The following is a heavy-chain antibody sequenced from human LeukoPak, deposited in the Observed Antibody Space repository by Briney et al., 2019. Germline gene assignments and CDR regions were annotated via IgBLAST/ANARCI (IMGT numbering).Heavy chain of an antibody. J-gene: IGHJ4*02. CDR1: GFTFDDYA. CDR3: ARGKKYSSTWYFFDF. D-gene: IGHD6-13*01. CDR2: ITWNSVNI. V-gene: IGHV3-9*01. Sequence: GGSLRLSCAASGFTFDDYAMHWVRQAPGKGLEWVSAITWNSVNIAYADSVKGRFTISRDTAKNSLYLQMNSLRAEDTALYYCARGKKYSSTWYFFDFWGQGTLVTVSS.